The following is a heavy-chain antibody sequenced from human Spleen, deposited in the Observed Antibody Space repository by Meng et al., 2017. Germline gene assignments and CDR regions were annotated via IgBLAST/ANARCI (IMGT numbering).Heavy chain of an antibody. CDR3: AKGPTYYYGSGSYYGTY. CDR2: VSGSGGST. CDR1: EFSFRDYA. J-gene: IGHJ4*02. Sequence: GESLKISCAASEFSFRDYAMTWVRQAPGKGLGWVSAVSGSGGSTYYADSVKGRFTIYRGNSKNSLYLQMNSLRAEDTAVYYCAKGPTYYYGSGSYYGTYWGQGTLVTVSS. V-gene: IGHV3-23*01. D-gene: IGHD3-10*01.